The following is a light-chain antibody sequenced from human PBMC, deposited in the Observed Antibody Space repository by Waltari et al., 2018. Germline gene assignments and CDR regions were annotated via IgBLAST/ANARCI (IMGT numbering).Light chain of an antibody. CDR1: NIGSKS. Sequence: SYVVTQSPSVSVAPGETARITCGGDNIGSKSVHWYQQRPGQAPVLGISYDSDRPSGFPELFSGSNSGNTATLSISWVEADDEADYYCLVWHSTTDHHGVFGGGTKLTVL. CDR2: YDS. CDR3: LVWHSTTDHHGV. V-gene: IGLV3-21*04. J-gene: IGLJ2*01.